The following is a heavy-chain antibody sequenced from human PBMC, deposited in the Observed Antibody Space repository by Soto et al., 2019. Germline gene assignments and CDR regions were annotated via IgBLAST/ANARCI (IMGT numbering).Heavy chain of an antibody. Sequence: QVQLVQSGAEVKKPGASVKVSCKTSGYTFTTYAMHWVRQAPGQRLEWMGWINAGNGNTEYSQKFQGRVTITRDTSARKAYMELSSLRSEDTAVYYCARGVPGSGSFPFDYWGQGTLVTVSS. D-gene: IGHD3-10*01. V-gene: IGHV1-3*01. CDR1: GYTFTTYA. J-gene: IGHJ4*02. CDR3: ARGVPGSGSFPFDY. CDR2: INAGNGNT.